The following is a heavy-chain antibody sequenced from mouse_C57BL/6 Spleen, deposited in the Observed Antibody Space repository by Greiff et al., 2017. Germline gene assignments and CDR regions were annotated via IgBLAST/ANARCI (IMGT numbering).Heavy chain of an antibody. CDR1: GYSITSGYY. CDR3: ARGRDRYFDV. CDR2: ISYDGSN. Sequence: EVKLMESGPGLVKPSQSLSLTCSVTGYSITSGYYWNWIRQFPGNKLGWMGYISYDGSNNYNPSLKNRISITRDTSKNQFFLKLNSVTTEDTATYYCARGRDRYFDVWGTGTTVTVSS. V-gene: IGHV3-6*01. D-gene: IGHD3-3*01. J-gene: IGHJ1*03.